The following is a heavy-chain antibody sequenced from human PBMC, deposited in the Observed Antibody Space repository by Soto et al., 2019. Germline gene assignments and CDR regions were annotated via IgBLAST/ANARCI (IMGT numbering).Heavy chain of an antibody. CDR1: GYSFTSYW. CDR3: ARGRIAAASGPGVDV. Sequence: PGESLKISCKGSGYSFTSYWISWVRQMPGKGLEWMGRIDPSDSYTNYSPSFQGHVTISADKSISTAYLQWSSLKASDTAMYYCARGRIAAASGPGVDVWGQGTTVTVSS. J-gene: IGHJ6*02. CDR2: IDPSDSYT. V-gene: IGHV5-10-1*01. D-gene: IGHD6-13*01.